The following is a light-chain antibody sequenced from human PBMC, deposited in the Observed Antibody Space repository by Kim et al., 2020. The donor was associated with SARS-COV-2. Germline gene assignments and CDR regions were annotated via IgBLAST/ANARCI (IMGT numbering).Light chain of an antibody. V-gene: IGKV1-6*01. J-gene: IGKJ1*01. Sequence: ASVGDRDTITCRASQGIRSDLGWYQQKPGKAPKLLIYAASNLQSEVPSRFSGSGFDTDFILTISSLQPADFATYYCLQDNHYPWTFGQGTKVDIK. CDR2: AAS. CDR3: LQDNHYPWT. CDR1: QGIRSD.